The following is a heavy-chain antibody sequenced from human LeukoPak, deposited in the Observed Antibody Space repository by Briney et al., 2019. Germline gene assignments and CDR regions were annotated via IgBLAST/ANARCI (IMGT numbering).Heavy chain of an antibody. J-gene: IGHJ3*02. CDR2: INPNSGGT. CDR3: ARGDYDSSGSRRGDAFDI. V-gene: IGHV1-2*06. D-gene: IGHD3-22*01. Sequence: RASVKVSCKASGYTFTGYYMHWVRQAPGQGLEWMGRINPNSGGTNYAQKFQGRVTMTRDTSISTAYMELSRLRSDDTAVYYCARGDYDSSGSRRGDAFDIWGQGTMVTVSS. CDR1: GYTFTGYY.